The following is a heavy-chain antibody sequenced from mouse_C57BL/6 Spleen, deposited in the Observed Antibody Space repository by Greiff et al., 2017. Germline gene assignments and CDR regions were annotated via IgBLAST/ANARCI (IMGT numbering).Heavy chain of an antibody. V-gene: IGHV1-69*01. CDR2: IDPSDSYT. D-gene: IGHD1-1*01. Sequence: QVQLQQPGAELVMPGASVKLSCKASGYTFTSYWMHWVKQRPGQGLEWIGEIDPSDSYTNYNQKFKGKSTLTVDKSSSTAYMQLSSLTSEDSAVXYCARLHYYGSSLYYFDYWGQGTTLTVSS. CDR1: GYTFTSYW. J-gene: IGHJ2*01. CDR3: ARLHYYGSSLYYFDY.